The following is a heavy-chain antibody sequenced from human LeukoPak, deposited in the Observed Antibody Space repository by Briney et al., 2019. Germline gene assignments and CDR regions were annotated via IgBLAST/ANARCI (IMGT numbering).Heavy chain of an antibody. CDR2: IYYTGST. J-gene: IGHJ4*02. CDR1: GGAITNYY. V-gene: IGHV4-59*01. CDR3: ARDHYYDSSGYYSMPIDY. Sequence: KSSETLSLTCGVSGGAITNYYWNWIRQAPGKGLEWLGYIYYTGSTTYNPSVKSRITISLDTSKKQISLKLRSVTAADTAVYYCARDHYYDSSGYYSMPIDYWGQGTLVTVSS. D-gene: IGHD3-22*01.